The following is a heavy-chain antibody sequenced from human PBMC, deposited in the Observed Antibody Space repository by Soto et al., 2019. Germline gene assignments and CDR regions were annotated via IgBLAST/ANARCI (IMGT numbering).Heavy chain of an antibody. Sequence: SVNVYRKASGYIYTIYLVGRVRHEKGKGLEWMGWISAFKGYTKYPQRLQGRVTMTTDTPTSTAYMELRSLRSDDTAVYYCARVDDYYDSSGHYFTFFNYWGQGSLVTVSS. D-gene: IGHD3-22*01. J-gene: IGHJ4*02. CDR3: ARVDDYYDSSGHYFTFFNY. CDR2: ISAFKGYT. CDR1: GYIYTIYL. V-gene: IGHV1-18*01.